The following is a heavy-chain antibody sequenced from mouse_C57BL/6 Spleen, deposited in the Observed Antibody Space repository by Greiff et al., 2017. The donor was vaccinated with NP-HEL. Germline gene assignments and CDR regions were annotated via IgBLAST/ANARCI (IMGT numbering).Heavy chain of an antibody. J-gene: IGHJ4*01. CDR1: GYTFTSYW. CDR2: IYPSDSET. Sequence: QVQLQQPGAELVRPGSSVKLSCKASGYTFTSYWMDWVKQRPGQGLEWIGNIYPSDSETHYNQKFKDKATLTVDKSSGTAYMQLSSLTSEDSAVYYCAKGGMVTTTAYAMDYWGQGTSVTVSS. CDR3: AKGGMVTTTAYAMDY. D-gene: IGHD2-2*01. V-gene: IGHV1-61*01.